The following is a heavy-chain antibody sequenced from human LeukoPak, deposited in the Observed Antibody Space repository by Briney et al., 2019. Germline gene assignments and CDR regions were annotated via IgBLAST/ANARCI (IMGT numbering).Heavy chain of an antibody. Sequence: GGSLRLSCADSGFTFSRYAMHWVRQAPGKGLEWVAVISYDGSDQYYADSVKGRFTISRDNSKNTLYLQVNSLGAEDTALYYCAADIVGNLDYWGRGTLVTVSS. D-gene: IGHD2-21*01. J-gene: IGHJ4*02. CDR3: AADIVGNLDY. V-gene: IGHV3-30-3*01. CDR2: ISYDGSDQ. CDR1: GFTFSRYA.